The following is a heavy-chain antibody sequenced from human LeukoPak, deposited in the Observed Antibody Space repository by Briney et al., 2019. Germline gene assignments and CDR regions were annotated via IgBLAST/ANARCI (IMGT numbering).Heavy chain of an antibody. Sequence: PGRSLRLSCAASGFTFSGYAMHWVRQAPGKGLEWVAVISYDGSNKYYADSVKGRFTISRDNSKNTLYLQMNSLRAEDTAVYYCASPTGNLGYCSSTSCYESAFDIWGQGTMVTVSS. CDR1: GFTFSGYA. D-gene: IGHD2-2*01. J-gene: IGHJ3*02. V-gene: IGHV3-30*04. CDR2: ISYDGSNK. CDR3: ASPTGNLGYCSSTSCYESAFDI.